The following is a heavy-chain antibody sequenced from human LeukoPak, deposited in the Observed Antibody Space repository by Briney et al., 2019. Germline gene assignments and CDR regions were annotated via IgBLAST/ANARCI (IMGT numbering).Heavy chain of an antibody. Sequence: SVKVSCKASGGTFSSYAISWVRQAPGQGLEWMGRIIPILGIANYAQKFQGRVTITADKSTSTAYMELSSLRSEDTAVYYCARSDGYNDWYFGLWGRGTLVTVSS. V-gene: IGHV1-69*04. J-gene: IGHJ2*01. D-gene: IGHD5-24*01. CDR1: GGTFSSYA. CDR3: ARSDGYNDWYFGL. CDR2: IIPILGIA.